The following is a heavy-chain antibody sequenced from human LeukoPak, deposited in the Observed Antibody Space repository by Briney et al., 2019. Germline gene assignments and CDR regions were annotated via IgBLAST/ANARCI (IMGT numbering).Heavy chain of an antibody. CDR1: GFTFSSYS. V-gene: IGHV3-48*01. CDR2: ISSSSSTI. D-gene: IGHD3-3*01. J-gene: IGHJ4*02. Sequence: GGSLRLSCAASGFTFSSYSMNWVRQAPGKGLEWASYISSSSSTIYYADSVKGRFTISRDNAKNSLYLQMNSLRAEDTAVYYCARGPYYDFWSGYHFDYWGQGTLVTVSS. CDR3: ARGPYYDFWSGYHFDY.